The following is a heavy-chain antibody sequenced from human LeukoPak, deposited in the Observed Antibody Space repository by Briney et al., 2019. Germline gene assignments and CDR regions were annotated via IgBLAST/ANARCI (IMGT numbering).Heavy chain of an antibody. CDR2: IRPNSGGT. Sequence: ASVKVSCKASGYTFGAYYMYWVRQASGQGLEWMGWIRPNSGGTNYTQKFQGRVTMTRDTSISTAYMELSRLTSDDTAVYFCATWGLHFDIWGQGTMVIVAS. CDR3: ATWGLHFDI. D-gene: IGHD3-16*01. V-gene: IGHV1-2*02. J-gene: IGHJ3*02. CDR1: GYTFGAYY.